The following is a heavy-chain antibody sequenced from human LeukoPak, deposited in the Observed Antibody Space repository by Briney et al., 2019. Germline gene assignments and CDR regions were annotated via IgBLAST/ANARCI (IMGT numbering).Heavy chain of an antibody. J-gene: IGHJ4*02. CDR3: ARGGGGYDSKCYFDY. D-gene: IGHD5-12*01. V-gene: IGHV4-34*01. Sequence: SETLSLTCAVYGGSFSGYYWSWIRQPPGKGLEWIGEINHSGSTNYNPSLKSRVTISVDTSKNQFSLKLSSVTAADTAVYYCARGGGGYDSKCYFDYWGQGTLVTVSS. CDR1: GGSFSGYY. CDR2: INHSGST.